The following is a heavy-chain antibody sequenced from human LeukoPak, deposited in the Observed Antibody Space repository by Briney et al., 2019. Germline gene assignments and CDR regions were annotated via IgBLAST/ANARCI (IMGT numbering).Heavy chain of an antibody. J-gene: IGHJ3*01. CDR2: IYPGDSDT. CDR3: ARPNITSYYDSRGYDAFDV. Sequence: GESLKISCKSSGYRFRTYWIAWVRQMPGKGLEWMGIIYPGDSDTRYSPSFQGQVTISADKSVNTAYLQWSSLKASDTAMYYCARPNITSYYDSRGYDAFDVWGQGTMVTVYS. D-gene: IGHD3-22*01. V-gene: IGHV5-51*01. CDR1: GYRFRTYW.